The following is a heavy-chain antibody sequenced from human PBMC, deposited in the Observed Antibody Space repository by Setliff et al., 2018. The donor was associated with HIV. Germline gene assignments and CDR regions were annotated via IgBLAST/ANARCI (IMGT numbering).Heavy chain of an antibody. D-gene: IGHD6-19*01. J-gene: IGHJ4*02. CDR1: GGSFSGYY. CDR3: ARRRGWSEDY. CDR2: IIHSGST. Sequence: PSETLSLTCAVYGGSFSGYYWSWIRQPPGKGLEWIGEIIHSGSTNYNPSLKSRVTISVYTSKNQFSLQLSPVTAADTSVYYCARRRGWSEDYWGQGTLVTVSS. V-gene: IGHV4-34*12.